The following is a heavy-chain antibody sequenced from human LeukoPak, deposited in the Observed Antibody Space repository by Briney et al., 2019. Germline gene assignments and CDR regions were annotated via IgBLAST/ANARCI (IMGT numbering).Heavy chain of an antibody. CDR3: ARVMGRYCSSTSCYVDY. D-gene: IGHD2-2*01. V-gene: IGHV3-23*01. CDR1: GFTFSSYG. Sequence: GGSLRLSCAASGFTFSSYGMSWVRQAPGKGLEWVSAISGSGGSTYYADSVKGRFTISRDNSKNTLYLQMNSLRAEDTAVYYCARVMGRYCSSTSCYVDYWGQGTLVTVSS. CDR2: ISGSGGST. J-gene: IGHJ4*02.